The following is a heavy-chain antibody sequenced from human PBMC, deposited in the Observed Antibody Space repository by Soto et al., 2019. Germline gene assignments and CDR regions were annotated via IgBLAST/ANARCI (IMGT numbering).Heavy chain of an antibody. Sequence: PGGSLRLSCAASGFTFSRYAMSWVRQAPGKGLEWVSDITSSSSYTNYADSVKGRFTISRDNAKNSLYLQMNSLRAEDTAVYYCARVVYYYDSSGYYVDYWGQGTLVTVSS. J-gene: IGHJ4*02. D-gene: IGHD3-22*01. V-gene: IGHV3-21*01. CDR3: ARVVYYYDSSGYYVDY. CDR2: ITSSSSYT. CDR1: GFTFSRYA.